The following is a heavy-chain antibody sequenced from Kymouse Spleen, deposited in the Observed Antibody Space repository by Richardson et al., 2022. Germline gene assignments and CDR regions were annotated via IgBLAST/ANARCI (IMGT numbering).Heavy chain of an antibody. J-gene: IGHJ6*02. D-gene: IGHD2-2*02. Sequence: EVQLVESGGGLVKPGGSLRLSCAASGFTFSSYSMNWVRQAPGKGLEWVSSISSSSSYIYYADSVKGRFTISRDNAKNSLYLQMNSLRAEDTAVYYCARDQDIVVVPAAYYYYYGMDVWGQGTTVTVSS. CDR3: ARDQDIVVVPAAYYYYYGMDV. CDR2: ISSSSSYI. CDR1: GFTFSSYS. V-gene: IGHV3-21*03.